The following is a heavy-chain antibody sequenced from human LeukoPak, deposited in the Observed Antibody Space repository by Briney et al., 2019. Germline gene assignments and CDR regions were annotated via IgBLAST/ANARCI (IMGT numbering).Heavy chain of an antibody. J-gene: IGHJ2*01. Sequence: SETLSLTCTVSNFSISSGFYWGWIREPPGKGLEWIGSVYRSGTTSYNPSLRSRVNTSVDTSKNEFFLTLRSVTAADTAVYYCARIITRTKMLAFSWHFDLWGRGTLVTVSS. CDR2: VYRSGTT. CDR1: NFSISSGFY. V-gene: IGHV4-38-2*02. CDR3: ARIITRTKMLAFSWHFDL. D-gene: IGHD1-7*01.